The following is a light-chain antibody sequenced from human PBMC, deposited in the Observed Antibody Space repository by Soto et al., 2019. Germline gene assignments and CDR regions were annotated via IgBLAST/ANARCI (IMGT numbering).Light chain of an antibody. CDR3: QQYGRTPPLYT. CDR1: QSVSNNY. J-gene: IGKJ2*01. Sequence: EIVLTQSPGTLSLSPGERATLSCRTSQSVSNNYLAWYQQKPGQAPRLLIYGASSRATGIPDRFSGSGSGTDFTVTISRLEAEDFAVYYCQQYGRTPPLYTFGQGTKLEIK. V-gene: IGKV3-20*01. CDR2: GAS.